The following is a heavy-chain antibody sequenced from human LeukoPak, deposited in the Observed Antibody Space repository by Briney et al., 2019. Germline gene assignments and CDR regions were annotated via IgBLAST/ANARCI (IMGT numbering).Heavy chain of an antibody. D-gene: IGHD3-10*01. V-gene: IGHV4-59*13. CDR2: IYYSGYT. CDR1: GGSISSYY. Sequence: PSETLSLTCTVSGGSISSYYWSWIRQPPGKGLEWIGYIYYSGYTNYNPSLKSRVTMSVDTSKNLFALKLSSVTAADTAVYYCARDSTMVRGVIDSYGMDVWGQGTTVTISS. CDR3: ARDSTMVRGVIDSYGMDV. J-gene: IGHJ6*02.